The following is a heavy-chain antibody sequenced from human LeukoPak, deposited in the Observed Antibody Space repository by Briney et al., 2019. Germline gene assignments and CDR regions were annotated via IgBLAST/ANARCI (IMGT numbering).Heavy chain of an antibody. D-gene: IGHD3-3*01. CDR2: ISGRGKTI. J-gene: IGHJ6*03. V-gene: IGHV3-11*04. CDR3: ARDGRDFWSGYSSPYMDV. CDR1: GFTFSDYY. Sequence: GGSLRLSCAASGFTFSDYYMSWIRQAPGKGLEWVSYISGRGKTIYYADSVKGRFTISRDNAENSLYLQMNSLRGEDTAVYYCARDGRDFWSGYSSPYMDVWGKGTPVTVSS.